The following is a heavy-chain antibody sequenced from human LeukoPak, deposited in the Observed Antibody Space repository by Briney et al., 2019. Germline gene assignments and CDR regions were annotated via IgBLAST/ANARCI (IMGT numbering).Heavy chain of an antibody. V-gene: IGHV1-69*04. CDR1: GGTFSSYA. D-gene: IGHD3-22*01. CDR2: IIPIFGIA. Sequence: GASVKVSCKASGGTFSSYAISWVRQAPGQGLEWMGRIIPIFGIANYAQKFQGRDTITADKSTSTAYMELSSLRSEDTAVYYCARAAPYYYDSSGDYAFDIWGQGTMVTVSS. J-gene: IGHJ3*02. CDR3: ARAAPYYYDSSGDYAFDI.